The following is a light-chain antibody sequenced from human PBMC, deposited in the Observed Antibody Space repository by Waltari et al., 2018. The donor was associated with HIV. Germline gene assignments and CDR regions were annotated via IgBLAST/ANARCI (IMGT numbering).Light chain of an antibody. CDR1: SGSIASNY. V-gene: IGLV6-57*01. J-gene: IGLJ2*01. CDR3: QSYDSSNPVV. CDR2: EDN. Sequence: NFMLTQPHSVSESPAKTVTISCTRSSGSIASNYVQWYQQRPGSSPTTVISEDNQRPSGVPDRFSGSIDSSSNSASLTISGLKTEDEADYYCQSYDSSNPVVFGGGTKLTVL.